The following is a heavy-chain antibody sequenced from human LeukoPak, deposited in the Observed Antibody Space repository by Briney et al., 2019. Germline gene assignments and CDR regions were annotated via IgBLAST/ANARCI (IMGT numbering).Heavy chain of an antibody. Sequence: EASVTVSCKASGYTFKGYYLHWVRQAPGQGLEWMGYINPDTGFIKNAQKFQGRVTMTRDTSINTAYMELNRLTSDDTAVYYCVRDIGVWDEKPFDFWGQGTLITVSS. CDR3: VRDIGVWDEKPFDF. V-gene: IGHV1-2*02. D-gene: IGHD1-26*01. J-gene: IGHJ4*02. CDR1: GYTFKGYY. CDR2: INPDTGFI.